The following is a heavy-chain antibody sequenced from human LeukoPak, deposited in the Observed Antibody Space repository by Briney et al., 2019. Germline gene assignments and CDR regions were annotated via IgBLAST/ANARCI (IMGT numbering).Heavy chain of an antibody. Sequence: GSLRLSCAASGFTVSSNYMSWVRQAPGKGLEWVSVIYSGGSTYYADSVKGRFTISRDNSKNTLYLQMNSLRAEDTAVYYCAREDVVVPAAMPDYYYYYGMDVWGQGTTVTVSS. CDR2: IYSGGST. CDR3: AREDVVVPAAMPDYYYYYGMDV. V-gene: IGHV3-53*01. CDR1: GFTVSSNY. J-gene: IGHJ6*02. D-gene: IGHD2-2*01.